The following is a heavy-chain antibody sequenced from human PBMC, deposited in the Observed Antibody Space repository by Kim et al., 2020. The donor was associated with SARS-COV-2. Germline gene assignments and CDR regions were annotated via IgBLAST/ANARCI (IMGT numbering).Heavy chain of an antibody. Sequence: GGSLRLSCAASVFTFSDYYMSWIRQAPGKGLEWVSYISSSGSTIYYADSVKGRFTISRDNAKNSLYLQMNSLRAEDTAVYYCARDVDVSGWYFGGGTNYGMDVWGQGTTVTVSS. CDR3: ARDVDVSGWYFGGGTNYGMDV. CDR2: ISSSGSTI. J-gene: IGHJ6*02. D-gene: IGHD6-19*01. V-gene: IGHV3-11*01. CDR1: VFTFSDYY.